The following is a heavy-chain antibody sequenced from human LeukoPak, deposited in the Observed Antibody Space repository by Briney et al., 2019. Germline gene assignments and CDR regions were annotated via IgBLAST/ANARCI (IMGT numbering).Heavy chain of an antibody. CDR3: ARVRSSKLLRYYYYMDV. D-gene: IGHD3-10*01. CDR1: GGSITGYH. CDR2: ISSSGTT. Sequence: SETLSLTCSVSGGSITGYHWSWIRQPAGKGLEWIGRISSSGTTAYNPSLKSRVTMSVDTSKNQFSLKLRFVTAADPAMYYCARVRSSKLLRYYYYMDVWGKGTTVTVSS. J-gene: IGHJ6*03. V-gene: IGHV4-4*07.